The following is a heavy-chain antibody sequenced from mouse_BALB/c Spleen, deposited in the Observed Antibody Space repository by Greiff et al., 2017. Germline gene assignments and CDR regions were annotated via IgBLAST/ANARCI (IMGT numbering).Heavy chain of an antibody. Sequence: VQLQQSEAELVRPGTSVKVSCKASGYAFTNYLIEWVKQRPGQGLEWIGVINPGSGGTNYNEKFKGKATLTADKSSSTAYMQLSSLTSDDSAVYFCARWGRYNYFDYWGQGTTLTVSS. CDR2: INPGSGGT. CDR3: ARWGRYNYFDY. D-gene: IGHD2-14*01. V-gene: IGHV1-54*03. CDR1: GYAFTNYL. J-gene: IGHJ2*01.